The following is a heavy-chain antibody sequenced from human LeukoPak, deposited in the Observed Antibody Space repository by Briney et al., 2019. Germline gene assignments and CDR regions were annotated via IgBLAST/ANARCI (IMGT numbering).Heavy chain of an antibody. J-gene: IGHJ3*02. CDR3: ALDAYSSSCAGGTWYAFDI. V-gene: IGHV4-59*01. D-gene: IGHD6-13*01. CDR1: GGSISSYY. Sequence: PSETLSLTCTVSGGSISSYYWSWIRQPPGKGLEWIGYIYYSGSTNYNPSLKSRVTISVDTSKNQFSLKLSSVTAADTAVYYCALDAYSSSCAGGTWYAFDIWGQGTMVTVSS. CDR2: IYYSGST.